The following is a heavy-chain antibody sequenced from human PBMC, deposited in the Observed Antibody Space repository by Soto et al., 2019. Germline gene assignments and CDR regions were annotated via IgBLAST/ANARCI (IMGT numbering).Heavy chain of an antibody. J-gene: IGHJ4*02. V-gene: IGHV4-31*03. CDR1: GASVSGDGSY. CDR2: IHNRGST. Sequence: QVQLQESGPGLVKPSQTLSLTCLVSGASVSGDGSYCSWIRQHPGKGLEFIGYIHNRGSTYSNPSLENRLAMSIDTSKNQFSLRLSSVTAAGSAVYFCARDLGSEQWFFDNWGQGILVTVSS. D-gene: IGHD6-19*01. CDR3: ARDLGSEQWFFDN.